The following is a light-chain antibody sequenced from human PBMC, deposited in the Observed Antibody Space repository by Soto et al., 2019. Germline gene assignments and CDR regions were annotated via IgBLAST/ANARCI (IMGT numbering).Light chain of an antibody. CDR1: SSNIGAGYA. CDR2: LNN. Sequence: QSVLTQPPSVSGAPGQRVTISCTGSSSNIGAGYAVHWYQQLPGAAPRLLIYLNNNRPSGVPDRFSGSKSGTSASLAITGLQAEDEADYYCQSYDSTLSGDVFGTGTKLTVL. J-gene: IGLJ1*01. CDR3: QSYDSTLSGDV. V-gene: IGLV1-40*01.